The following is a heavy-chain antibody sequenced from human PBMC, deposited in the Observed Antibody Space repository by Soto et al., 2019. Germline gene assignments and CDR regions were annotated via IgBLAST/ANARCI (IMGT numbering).Heavy chain of an antibody. CDR1: GFTFSSYA. D-gene: IGHD1-20*01. V-gene: IGHV3-23*01. Sequence: EVQLSESGGGLVQPGGSLRLSCAASGFTFSSYAISWVRQAPGKGLEWVSGIGGSGDNTYYADSVRGRFTISRDNSRNTLYLQMNSLRAEDTALYYCAKTITGYFRAGDSWGRGTLVTVSS. CDR2: IGGSGDNT. J-gene: IGHJ4*02. CDR3: AKTITGYFRAGDS.